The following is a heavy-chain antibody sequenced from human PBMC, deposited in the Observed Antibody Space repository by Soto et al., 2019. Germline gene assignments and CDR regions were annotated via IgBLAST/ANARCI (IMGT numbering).Heavy chain of an antibody. V-gene: IGHV5-51*01. Sequence: PGESLKISCKGSGYSCTSYWSGGVRQMPGKGLEWMGIIYPGDSDTRYSPSFQGQVTISADKSISTAYLQWSSLKASDTAMYYCARCISPYYYYYGMDVWGQGTTVTVSS. J-gene: IGHJ6*02. CDR2: IYPGDSDT. CDR3: ARCISPYYYYYGMDV. D-gene: IGHD2-21*01. CDR1: GYSCTSYW.